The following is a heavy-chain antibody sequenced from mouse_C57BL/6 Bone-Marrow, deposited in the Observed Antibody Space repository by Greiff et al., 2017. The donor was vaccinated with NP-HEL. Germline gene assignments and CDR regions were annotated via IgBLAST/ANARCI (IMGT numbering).Heavy chain of an antibody. CDR3: ARVLWLRRGYYFDY. Sequence: QVQLQQPGAELVKPGASVKLSCKASGYTFTSYWMHWVKQRPGQGLEWIGMIHPNSGSTNYNEKFKSKATLTVDKSSSTAYMQLSSLTSEDSAVYYCARVLWLRRGYYFDYWGQGTTLTVSS. D-gene: IGHD2-2*01. J-gene: IGHJ2*01. V-gene: IGHV1-64*01. CDR1: GYTFTSYW. CDR2: IHPNSGST.